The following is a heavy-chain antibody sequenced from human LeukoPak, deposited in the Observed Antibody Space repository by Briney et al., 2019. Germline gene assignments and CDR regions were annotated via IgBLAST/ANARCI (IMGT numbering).Heavy chain of an antibody. Sequence: GGSLRLSCVPSGFSFSNYAMSWVRQAPGKGLEWVSSISGSGGSTHYVDSVKGRFTISRDNSKNTLYLQMNSLRAEDTAVYYCARDKYPGSGSFYIFDYWGQGTLVTVSS. CDR2: ISGSGGST. J-gene: IGHJ4*02. CDR3: ARDKYPGSGSFYIFDY. CDR1: GFSFSNYA. V-gene: IGHV3-23*01. D-gene: IGHD1-26*01.